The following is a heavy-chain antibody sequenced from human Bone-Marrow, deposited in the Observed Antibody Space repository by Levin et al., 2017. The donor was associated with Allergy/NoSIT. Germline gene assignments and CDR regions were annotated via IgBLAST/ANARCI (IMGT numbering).Heavy chain of an antibody. CDR2: ISSSSSTI. V-gene: IGHV3-48*01. CDR3: ARHYHCSSTSCYVRYYYYSMDV. D-gene: IGHD2-2*01. CDR1: GFTFSSYS. J-gene: IGHJ6*03. Sequence: GGSLRLSCAASGFTFSSYSMNWVRQAPGKGLEWVSYISSSSSTIYYADSVKGRFTISRDNAKKSLYLQMNSLRAEDTGLYYCARHYHCSSTSCYVRYYYYSMDVWGKGTPVTVSS.